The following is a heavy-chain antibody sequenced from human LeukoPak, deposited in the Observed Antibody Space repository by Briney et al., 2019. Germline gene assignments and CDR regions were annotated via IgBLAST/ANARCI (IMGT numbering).Heavy chain of an antibody. CDR3: AKDLSDYGDYVGWFDP. V-gene: IGHV3-23*01. Sequence: PGGSLRLSCAASGFTFSSYAMSWVRQAPGKGLEWVSAISGSGGSTYYADSVKGRFTISRDNSKNTLYLQMNSLRAEDTAVYYCAKDLSDYGDYVGWFDPWGQGTLVTVSS. CDR1: GFTFSSYA. CDR2: ISGSGGST. D-gene: IGHD4-17*01. J-gene: IGHJ5*02.